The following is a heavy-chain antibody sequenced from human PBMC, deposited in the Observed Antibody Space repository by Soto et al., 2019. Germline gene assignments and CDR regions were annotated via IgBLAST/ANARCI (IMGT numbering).Heavy chain of an antibody. V-gene: IGHV1-2*02. J-gene: IGHJ4*02. D-gene: IGHD2-15*01. CDR3: AAPNVVVVAGGNY. CDR1: GYTFTGYY. CDR2: INPNSGGT. Sequence: GASVKVSCKASGYTFTGYYMHWVRQAPGQGLERMGWINPNSGGTNYAQKFQGRVTMTRDTSISTAYMELSRLRSDDTAVYYCAAPNVVVVAGGNYWGQGTLVTVSS.